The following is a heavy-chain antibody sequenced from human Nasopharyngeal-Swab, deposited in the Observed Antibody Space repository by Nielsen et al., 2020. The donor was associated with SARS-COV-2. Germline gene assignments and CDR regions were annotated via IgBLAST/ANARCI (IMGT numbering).Heavy chain of an antibody. J-gene: IGHJ6*02. CDR1: GFTFSSYW. V-gene: IGHV3-7*01. CDR2: IKQDGSGK. CDR3: ARDSFSRVGAAGSSHYYYYGMDV. D-gene: IGHD6-13*01. Sequence: GGSLRLSCAASGFTFSSYWMSWVRQAPGKGLEWVANIKQDGSGKYYVDSVKGRFTISRDNAKNSLYLQMNSLRAEDTAVYYCARDSFSRVGAAGSSHYYYYGMDVWGQGTTVTVSS.